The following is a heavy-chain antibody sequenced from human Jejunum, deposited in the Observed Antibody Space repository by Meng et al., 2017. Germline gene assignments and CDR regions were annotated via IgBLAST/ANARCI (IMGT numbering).Heavy chain of an antibody. J-gene: IGHJ4*02. D-gene: IGHD2-21*01. CDR1: GFTFSSSS. CDR2: VSTDGNT. CDR3: AKLVPY. V-gene: IGHV3-23*04. Sequence: VELGGAGGGLVQRGDSLRLSCAASGFTFSSSSMTWVRQAPGKGLEWVSSVSTDGNTYYADSVKGRFTISRDNSKNTLYLQMSSLRAEDTALYYCAKLVPYWGQGTLVTVSS.